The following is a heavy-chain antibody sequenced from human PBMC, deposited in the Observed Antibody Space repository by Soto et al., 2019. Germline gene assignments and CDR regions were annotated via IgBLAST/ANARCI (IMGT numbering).Heavy chain of an antibody. J-gene: IGHJ5*02. CDR3: VKNSGWFNT. CDR2: IXPISGTA. V-gene: IGHV1-69*01. D-gene: IGHD3-10*01. Sequence: VRQAPGQGLERMGGIXPISGTANYAQKFQGRVTITADESTSTAYVELNSLRGDHTALYYCVKNSGWFNTWGQGALVTVSS.